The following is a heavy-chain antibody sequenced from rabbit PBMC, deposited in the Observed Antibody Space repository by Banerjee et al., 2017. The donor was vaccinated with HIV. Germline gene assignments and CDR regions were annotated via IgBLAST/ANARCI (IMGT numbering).Heavy chain of an antibody. CDR3: ARCSSDYYMPFNL. CDR1: GFDFSSNV. V-gene: IGHV1S47*01. J-gene: IGHJ4*01. CDR2: INNGDGNT. Sequence: QQQLEESGGDLVKPEGSLTLTCTASGFDFSSNVMCWVRQAPGKGPEWVACINNGDGNTYYASWAKGRFTISKTSSTTVTLQMTSLTAADTATYFCARCSSDYYMPFNLWGPGTLVTVS. D-gene: IGHD1-1*01.